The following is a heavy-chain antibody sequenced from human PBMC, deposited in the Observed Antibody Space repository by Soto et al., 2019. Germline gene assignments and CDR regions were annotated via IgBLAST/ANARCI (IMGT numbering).Heavy chain of an antibody. CDR2: ISGSGIST. J-gene: IGHJ4*02. V-gene: IGHV3-23*01. D-gene: IGHD3-3*01. Sequence: EVQLLESGGGLVQPGGPLRLSCTASGFSFSNYVMSWVRQAPGRGLEWVSAISGSGISTFYADSVKGRFIISRDNSKNTLFLQVNSLKAEDTAVYFCARVQVQDLENIFDYWGQGTLVTVSS. CDR1: GFSFSNYV. CDR3: ARVQVQDLENIFDY.